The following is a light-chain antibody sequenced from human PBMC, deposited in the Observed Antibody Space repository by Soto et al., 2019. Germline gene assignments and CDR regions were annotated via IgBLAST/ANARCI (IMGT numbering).Light chain of an antibody. J-gene: IGLJ1*01. CDR2: DVS. Sequence: QSVLTQPRSVSGSPGQSGTISCTGTSSDVGGYNYVSWYQQHPGKAPKLMIYDVSKRPSGVPDRFSGSKSGNTASLTISGLQAEDEADYYCCSYAGSYTGVFGTGTKATV. CDR3: CSYAGSYTGV. V-gene: IGLV2-11*01. CDR1: SSDVGGYNY.